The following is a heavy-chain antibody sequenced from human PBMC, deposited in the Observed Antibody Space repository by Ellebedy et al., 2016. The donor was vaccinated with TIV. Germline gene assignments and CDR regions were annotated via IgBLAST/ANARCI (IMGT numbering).Heavy chain of an antibody. CDR2: INPTGGST. D-gene: IGHD6-13*01. Sequence: ASVKVSXXAPGYTFTTFYMHWVRQAPGQGLEWMGIINPTGGSTTYAQKFQGRVTMTRDTSTSTVYMELSSLRSEDTAVYYCASRSRSGLVAVGNDYYAMDVWGQGTTVTVSS. J-gene: IGHJ6*02. CDR3: ASRSRSGLVAVGNDYYAMDV. CDR1: GYTFTTFY. V-gene: IGHV1-46*01.